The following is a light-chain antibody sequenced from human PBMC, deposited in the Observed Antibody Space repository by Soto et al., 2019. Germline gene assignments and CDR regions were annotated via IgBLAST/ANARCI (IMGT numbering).Light chain of an antibody. V-gene: IGLV1-40*01. CDR3: QSYDSSLGGFYV. CDR1: SSSIGAGYD. CDR2: GNT. Sequence: QSVLTQPPSVSGAPGQRVTISCTGSSSSIGAGYDVHWYQQLPGTVPKLLIFGNTNRPPGVPARFSASKSGTSASLAITRLQAEDEADYYCQSYDSSLGGFYVFGTGTKLTVL. J-gene: IGLJ1*01.